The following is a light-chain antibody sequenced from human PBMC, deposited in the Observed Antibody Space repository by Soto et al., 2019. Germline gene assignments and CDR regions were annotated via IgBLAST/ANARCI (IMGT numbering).Light chain of an antibody. Sequence: QSALTQPASVSGSPGQSITISCTGTSSDVGSYNLVSWYQQHPGKAPKLMIYEVSKRPSGVSNRFSGSKSGNTASLTISGLQAEDEADYYCCSYAGSSIVVFGGGTMLTVL. CDR1: SSDVGSYNL. J-gene: IGLJ2*01. CDR3: CSYAGSSIVV. CDR2: EVS. V-gene: IGLV2-23*02.